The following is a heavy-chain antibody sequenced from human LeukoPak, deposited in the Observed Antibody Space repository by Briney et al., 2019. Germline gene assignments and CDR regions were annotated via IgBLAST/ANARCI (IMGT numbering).Heavy chain of an antibody. J-gene: IGHJ4*02. CDR3: ASTDYVWGSYRYRLDY. Sequence: ASVKVSCKASGYTFTSYGISWVRQAPGQGLEWMGWISAYNGNTNYAQKLQGRVTMTTDTSTSTAYMELRSLRSDDTAVYHCASTDYVWGSYRYRLDYWGQGTLVTVSS. V-gene: IGHV1-18*01. D-gene: IGHD3-16*02. CDR1: GYTFTSYG. CDR2: ISAYNGNT.